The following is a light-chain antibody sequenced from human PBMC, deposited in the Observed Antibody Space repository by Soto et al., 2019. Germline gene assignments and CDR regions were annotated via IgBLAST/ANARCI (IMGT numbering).Light chain of an antibody. J-gene: IGKJ1*01. Sequence: EVVMTQSPATVSVPPGERATLSCRASQTGSNSYLAWYHHKSGQAPRLLIYGVYTRASGIPDRFSGSGSGTEFTLTISRLEPEDSAVYFCQHYGYSQWTFGQGTKVDIK. V-gene: IGKV3-20*01. CDR1: QTGSNSY. CDR2: GVY. CDR3: QHYGYSQWT.